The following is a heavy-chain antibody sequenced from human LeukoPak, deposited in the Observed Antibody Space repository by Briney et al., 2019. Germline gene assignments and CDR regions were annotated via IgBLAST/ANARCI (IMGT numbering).Heavy chain of an antibody. V-gene: IGHV1-69*05. CDR3: ARARGRAMREWPATPGIYYYIDV. Sequence: SVKVSCKASGGTFISYAISWVRQAPGQGLDWMGGILPGLGTANYAQRFQGRVTITTDESTSTAYMELSSLRSEDTAVHFWARARGRAMREWPATPGIYYYIDVWGKGTPVTVSS. D-gene: IGHD2-2*01. J-gene: IGHJ6*03. CDR2: ILPGLGTA. CDR1: GGTFISYA.